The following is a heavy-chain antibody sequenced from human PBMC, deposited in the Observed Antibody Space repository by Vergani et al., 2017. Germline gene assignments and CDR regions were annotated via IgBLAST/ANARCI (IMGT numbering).Heavy chain of an antibody. V-gene: IGHV4-34*01. CDR1: GGSFSGYY. D-gene: IGHD1-26*01. CDR3: VREVGALDAFDI. Sequence: QVQLQQWGAGLLKPSETLSLTCAVYGGSFSGYYWSWIRQPPGKGLEWIGEINHSGSTNYNPSLKSRVTISVDTAKNQFSLKLSSVTAADTSVYYCVREVGALDAFDIWGKGTMVTVSS. J-gene: IGHJ3*02. CDR2: INHSGST.